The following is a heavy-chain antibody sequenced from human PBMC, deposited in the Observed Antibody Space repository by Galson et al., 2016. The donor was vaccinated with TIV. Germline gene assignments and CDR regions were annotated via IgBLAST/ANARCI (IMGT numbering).Heavy chain of an antibody. J-gene: IGHJ5*02. CDR3: ARMFGLDSGYDA. D-gene: IGHD5-12*01. Sequence: SLRLSCAASGFTFSGYAMSWVRQAPGKGLEWVAVIWYEGNNRDYADSVKGRFTISRDNSKNTLYLHMNSLRVEDTAVYYCARMFGLDSGYDAWGQGTLVTVSS. V-gene: IGHV3-33*08. CDR1: GFTFSGYA. CDR2: IWYEGNNR.